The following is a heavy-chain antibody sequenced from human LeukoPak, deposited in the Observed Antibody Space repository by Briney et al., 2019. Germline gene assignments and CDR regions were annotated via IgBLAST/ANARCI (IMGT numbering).Heavy chain of an antibody. V-gene: IGHV4-39*07. Sequence: PSQTLSLTCSVSAGSISSSTYYWVWIRQPPGKGLEWIGSIYYNGDTYYSPSLQSRVSISVATSKNQFSLKLSSVTAADTAVYYCARERLSYYYMDAWGKGTTVTVSS. J-gene: IGHJ6*03. CDR1: AGSISSSTYY. CDR3: ARERLSYYYMDA. CDR2: IYYNGDT. D-gene: IGHD1-1*01.